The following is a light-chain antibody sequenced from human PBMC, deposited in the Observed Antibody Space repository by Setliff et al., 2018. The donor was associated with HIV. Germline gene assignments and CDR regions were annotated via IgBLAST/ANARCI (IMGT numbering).Light chain of an antibody. CDR2: KNN. CDR3: AAWDDSLNGVV. Sequence: QSVLTQPPSASGTPGQRVTISCSGSSSSIGSNSVNWYQQLPGTAPKLRIYKNNLRPSGVPDRFSGSKSGTSASLDISGLQTEDEADYYCAAWDDSLNGVVFGGGTKVTVL. J-gene: IGLJ2*01. V-gene: IGLV1-44*01. CDR1: SSSIGSNS.